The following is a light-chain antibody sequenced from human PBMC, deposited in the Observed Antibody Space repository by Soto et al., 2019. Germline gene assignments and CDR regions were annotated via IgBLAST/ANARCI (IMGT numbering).Light chain of an antibody. CDR2: GAS. Sequence: EIVLTQSPGTLSLSPGERATLSCRASQSVSSSYLAWYQQKPGQAPRLLIYGASSRATGIPDRFSGSGSGTDFTLTISSLQPEDFATYYCQQRYSTPSFGPGTKVDIK. CDR3: QQRYSTPS. V-gene: IGKV3-20*01. CDR1: QSVSSSY. J-gene: IGKJ3*01.